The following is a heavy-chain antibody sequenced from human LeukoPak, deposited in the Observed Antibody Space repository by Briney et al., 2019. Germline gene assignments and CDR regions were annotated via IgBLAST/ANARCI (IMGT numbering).Heavy chain of an antibody. CDR3: ARGPPDGNFIDF. Sequence: GGSLRLSCTASGFTVSHNYMHWVRQAPGKGLEWVSVIHSGGSSYHADSVKGRFTISRDNSKNTVFLQLNSLRAEDTAVYYCARGPPDGNFIDFWGQGTLVTVSS. CDR2: IHSGGSS. CDR1: GFTVSHNY. D-gene: IGHD5-24*01. V-gene: IGHV3-53*01. J-gene: IGHJ4*02.